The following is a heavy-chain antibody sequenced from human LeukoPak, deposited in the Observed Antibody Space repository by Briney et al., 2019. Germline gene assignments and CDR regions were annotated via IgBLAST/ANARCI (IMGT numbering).Heavy chain of an antibody. CDR1: GGSIRSYF. V-gene: IGHV4-59*01. D-gene: IGHD1-26*01. Sequence: PSETLSLTCTVSGGSIRSYFWSWIRPPPGKGRWWIGYIDYSGSTNYNPSLKSRVTISVDTSKNQFSLKLSSVTAADTAVYYCARVYSGSYNFDYWGQGTLVTVSS. J-gene: IGHJ4*02. CDR3: ARVYSGSYNFDY. CDR2: IDYSGST.